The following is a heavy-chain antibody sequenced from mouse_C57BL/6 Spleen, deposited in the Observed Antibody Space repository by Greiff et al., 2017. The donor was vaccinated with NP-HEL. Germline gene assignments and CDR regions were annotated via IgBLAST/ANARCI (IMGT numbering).Heavy chain of an antibody. Sequence: EVKLVESGGGLVQSGRSLRLSCATSGFTFSDFYMEWVRQAPGKGLEWIAASRNKANDYTTEYSASVKGRFIVSRDTSQSILYLQMNALRAEDTAIYYCARGYGNYPYFDYWGQGTTLTVSS. CDR3: ARGYGNYPYFDY. CDR1: GFTFSDFY. V-gene: IGHV7-1*01. CDR2: SRNKANDYTT. J-gene: IGHJ2*01. D-gene: IGHD2-1*01.